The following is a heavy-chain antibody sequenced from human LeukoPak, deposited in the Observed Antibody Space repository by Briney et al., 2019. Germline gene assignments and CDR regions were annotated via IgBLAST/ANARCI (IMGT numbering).Heavy chain of an antibody. J-gene: IGHJ3*02. CDR3: ARDRAGDSFDI. D-gene: IGHD7-27*01. Sequence: SQTLSLTCTVSGDSISRGNYHWTWIRQPAGRRLEWIERIHTSGSTNYNPSLKSQVTISMDTSKNQFSLNLNSVTAADTAVYYCARDRAGDSFDIWGQGTMVTVSS. CDR1: GDSISRGNYH. V-gene: IGHV4-61*02. CDR2: IHTSGST.